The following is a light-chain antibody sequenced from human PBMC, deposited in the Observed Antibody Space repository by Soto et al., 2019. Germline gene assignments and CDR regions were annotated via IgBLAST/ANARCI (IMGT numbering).Light chain of an antibody. CDR3: QHRSSWPTIT. Sequence: EIVFTQSPATLSLSPGERATLSCRASQSVSNYLAWFQQKPVQPPRLLINDASNRATGIPARFSGSGSGTDLTLTISSLEPEDFALYDCQHRSSWPTITFGQGTRLEIK. V-gene: IGKV3-11*01. J-gene: IGKJ5*01. CDR2: DAS. CDR1: QSVSNY.